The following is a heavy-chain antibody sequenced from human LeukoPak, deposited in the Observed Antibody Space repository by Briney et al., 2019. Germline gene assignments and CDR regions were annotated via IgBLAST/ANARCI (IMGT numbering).Heavy chain of an antibody. CDR3: AKEFIPESSGFDAFDV. CDR1: GFTFSSYS. V-gene: IGHV3-48*04. Sequence: GGSLRLSCAASGFTFSSYSMNWVRQAPGKGLEWVSYISSGGGTRYYADSVRGRFTISRDNAKNSLYLQMNSLRAEDTAVYYCAKEFIPESSGFDAFDVWGQGTMVTVSS. CDR2: ISSGGGTR. J-gene: IGHJ3*01. D-gene: IGHD3-22*01.